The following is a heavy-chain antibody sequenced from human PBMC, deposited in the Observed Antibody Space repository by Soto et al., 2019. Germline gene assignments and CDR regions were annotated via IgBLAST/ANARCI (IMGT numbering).Heavy chain of an antibody. J-gene: IGHJ4*02. CDR3: TSGLDY. CDR2: IFHSGGT. Sequence: QVQLQESGPGLVKPSGTLSLTCVVSGGSISSNHWWNWVRQPPGKGLEWIGEIFHSGGTNYNPSLXRXXTISVDKSKNQFSLNLTSVTAADTAVYYCTSGLDYWGQGTLVTVSS. CDR1: GGSISSNHW. V-gene: IGHV4-4*02.